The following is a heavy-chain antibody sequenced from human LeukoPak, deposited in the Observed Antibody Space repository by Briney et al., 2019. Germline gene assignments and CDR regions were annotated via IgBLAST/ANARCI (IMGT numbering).Heavy chain of an antibody. CDR2: IYSSADT. V-gene: IGHV3-53*01. D-gene: IGHD3-16*01. J-gene: IGHJ4*02. Sequence: GGSLRLSCAASAFTVSNNYMTWLRQAPGKGLEWVSTIYSSADTYSADSVKGRFSVSRDNFNNMLFLQMNNLTVEDTAIYYFARGYGGNYFDYWGQGSLVTVSS. CDR1: AFTVSNNY. CDR3: ARGYGGNYFDY.